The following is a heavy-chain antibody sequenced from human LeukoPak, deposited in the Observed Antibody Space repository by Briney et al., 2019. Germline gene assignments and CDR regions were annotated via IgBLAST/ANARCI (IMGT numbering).Heavy chain of an antibody. V-gene: IGHV3-23*01. J-gene: IGHJ5*02. D-gene: IGHD2-21*02. CDR1: GFTFSSYA. Sequence: PGGSLRLSCAASGFTFSSYAMSWVRQAPGKGLEWVSAISRSGGSTYYPDSVKGRFTISRDNSKNTLYLQMNSLRAEDTAVYYCANENAYCGGDCYYGVTAFDPWGQGTLVTVSS. CDR2: ISRSGGST. CDR3: ANENAYCGGDCYYGVTAFDP.